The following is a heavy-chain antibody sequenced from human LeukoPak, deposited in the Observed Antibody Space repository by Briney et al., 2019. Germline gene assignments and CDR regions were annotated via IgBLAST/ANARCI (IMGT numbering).Heavy chain of an antibody. Sequence: SETLSLTCTVSGGSISSSSYYWGWIRQPPGKGLEWIGSSYYSGSTYYNPSLKSRVTISVDTSKNQFSLKLSSVTAADTAVYYCARQSYYDFWSGGMYYFDYWGQGTLVTVSS. CDR3: ARQSYYDFWSGGMYYFDY. CDR2: SYYSGST. D-gene: IGHD3-3*01. CDR1: GGSISSSSYY. J-gene: IGHJ4*02. V-gene: IGHV4-39*01.